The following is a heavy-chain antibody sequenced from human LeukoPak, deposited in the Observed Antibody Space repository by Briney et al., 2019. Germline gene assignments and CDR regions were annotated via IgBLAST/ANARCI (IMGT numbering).Heavy chain of an antibody. D-gene: IGHD2-2*01. J-gene: IGHJ4*02. CDR2: IYYSGST. CDR1: GGSISSSSYY. V-gene: IGHV4-39*07. Sequence: ETLSLTCTVTGGSISSSSYYWGWIRQPPGKGLEWIGSIYYSGSTYYNPSLKSRVTISVDTSKNQFSLKLSSVTAADTAVYYCARDVPAAANSLDFWGQGTLVTVSS. CDR3: ARDVPAAANSLDF.